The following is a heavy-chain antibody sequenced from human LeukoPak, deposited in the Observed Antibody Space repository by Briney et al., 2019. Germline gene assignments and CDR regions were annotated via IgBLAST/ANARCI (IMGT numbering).Heavy chain of an antibody. D-gene: IGHD3-3*01. J-gene: IGHJ6*03. V-gene: IGHV4-4*07. CDR3: ARVGYYDFLSGYSNPYYYYYMGV. CDR1: GGSISSYY. Sequence: SETLSLTCTVSGGSISSYYWSWIRQPAGKGLEWIGRIYTSGSTNYNPSLKSRVTMSVDTSKHQFSLTLSSVTAADTDVYYCARVGYYDFLSGYSNPYYYYYMGVWGKGTTVTVSS. CDR2: IYTSGST.